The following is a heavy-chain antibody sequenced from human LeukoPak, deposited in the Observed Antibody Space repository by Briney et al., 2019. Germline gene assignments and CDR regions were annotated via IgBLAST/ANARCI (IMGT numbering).Heavy chain of an antibody. CDR3: ARAVSNYYDSSGYVG. CDR2: IIPIFGTA. Sequence: GSSVKVSCKASGGTFSSYAISWVRQAPGQGLEWMGGIIPIFGTANYAQKFQGRVTITADESTSTAYMELSSLRSEDTAVYYCARAVSNYYDSSGYVGWGQGTLVTVSS. V-gene: IGHV1-69*01. J-gene: IGHJ4*02. D-gene: IGHD3-22*01. CDR1: GGTFSSYA.